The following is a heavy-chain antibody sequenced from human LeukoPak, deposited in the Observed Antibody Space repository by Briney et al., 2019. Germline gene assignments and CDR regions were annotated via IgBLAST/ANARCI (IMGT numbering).Heavy chain of an antibody. Sequence: PGGSLRLSCAASGFTFSSYEMNWVRQAPGKGLEWVSYISSSGSTIYYADSVKGRFTISRDNAKNSLYLQMNSLRDEDTAVYYCAGYCSGGSCYPAHPWGQGTLVTVSS. CDR3: AGYCSGGSCYPAHP. CDR1: GFTFSSYE. CDR2: ISSSGSTI. D-gene: IGHD2-15*01. V-gene: IGHV3-48*03. J-gene: IGHJ5*02.